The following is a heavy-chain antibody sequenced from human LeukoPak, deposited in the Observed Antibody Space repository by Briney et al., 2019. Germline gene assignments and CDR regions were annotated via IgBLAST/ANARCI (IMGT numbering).Heavy chain of an antibody. D-gene: IGHD5-18*01. CDR3: AREDGYSYGSYFDY. J-gene: IGHJ4*02. V-gene: IGHV1-69*01. Sequence: SVRVSCKASGGTFSSYAISWVRQAPGQGLEWMGGIIPIFGTANYAQKFQGRVTITADESTSTAYMELSSLRSEDTAVYYCAREDGYSYGSYFDYWGQGTLVTVSS. CDR2: IIPIFGTA. CDR1: GGTFSSYA.